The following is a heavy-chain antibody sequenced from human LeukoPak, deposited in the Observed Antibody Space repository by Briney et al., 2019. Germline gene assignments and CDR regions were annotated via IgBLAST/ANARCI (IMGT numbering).Heavy chain of an antibody. Sequence: GGSLRLSCAASGFTFSSYSMNWVRQAPGKGLEWVSSISSSSSYIYYAGSVKGRFTISRDNAKNSLYLQMNSLRAEDTAVYYCARDLSEYSSSAERLEIDYWGQGTLVTVSS. V-gene: IGHV3-21*01. CDR3: ARDLSEYSSSAERLEIDY. CDR1: GFTFSSYS. CDR2: ISSSSSYI. J-gene: IGHJ4*02. D-gene: IGHD6-6*01.